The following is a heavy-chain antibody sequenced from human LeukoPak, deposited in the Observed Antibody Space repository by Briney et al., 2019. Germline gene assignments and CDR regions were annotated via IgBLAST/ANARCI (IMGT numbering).Heavy chain of an antibody. Sequence: SETLSLTCAVYGGSFSGYYWSWIRQPPGKGLEWIGEINHSGSTNYNPSLKSRVTISVDTSKNQFSLKLSSVTAADTAVYYCAKSNPGDYYYYYYMDVWGKGTTVTVSS. CDR3: AKSNPGDYYYYYYMDV. CDR1: GGSFSGYY. CDR2: INHSGST. J-gene: IGHJ6*03. V-gene: IGHV4-34*01.